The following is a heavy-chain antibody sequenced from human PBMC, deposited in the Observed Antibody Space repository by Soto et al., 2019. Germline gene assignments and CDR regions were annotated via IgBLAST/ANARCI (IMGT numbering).Heavy chain of an antibody. CDR1: GGTFSSYA. D-gene: IGHD6-13*01. CDR3: AREGGYSSSWPDYYYYGMDV. CDR2: IIPIFGTA. V-gene: IGHV1-69*06. J-gene: IGHJ6*02. Sequence: SVKVSCKASGGTFSSYANSWVRQAPGQGLEWMGGIIPIFGTANYAQKFQGRVTITADKSTSTAYMELSSLRSEDTAVYYCAREGGYSSSWPDYYYYGMDVWGQGTTVTVSS.